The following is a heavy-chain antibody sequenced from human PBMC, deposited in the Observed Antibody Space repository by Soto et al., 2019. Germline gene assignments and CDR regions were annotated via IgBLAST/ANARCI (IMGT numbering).Heavy chain of an antibody. J-gene: IGHJ5*02. D-gene: IGHD3-16*01. CDR1: GFSLSNFY. Sequence: QVQLVQSGAEAKKPGASLRVSCKVSGFSLSNFYIHWVRQAPGQGLEWMGIINPSDGGTNYAQRCQARVTMTRDTSTSTVYMGLSSLRSEDTAVYYCARGGGVTVGDLRYWFDPWGQGTLVTVSS. CDR3: ARGGGVTVGDLRYWFDP. V-gene: IGHV1-46*01. CDR2: INPSDGGT.